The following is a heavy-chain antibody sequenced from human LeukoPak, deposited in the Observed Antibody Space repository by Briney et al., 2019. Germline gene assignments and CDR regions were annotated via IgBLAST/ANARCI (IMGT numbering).Heavy chain of an antibody. CDR3: ARVRPWVFDY. J-gene: IGHJ4*02. CDR2: IYIGDNP. V-gene: IGHV3-53*04. Sequence: GGSLRLSCAASGLTVSSSYMSWVAQAPGKGLEWVSIIYIGDNPHYADSVKGRFTISRHNSKNTLYLQMNNLRAEDTAVYYCARVRPWVFDYWGQGTLVTVSS. CDR1: GLTVSSSY.